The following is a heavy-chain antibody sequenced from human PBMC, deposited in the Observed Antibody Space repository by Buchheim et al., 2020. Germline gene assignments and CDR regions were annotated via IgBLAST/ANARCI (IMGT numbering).Heavy chain of an antibody. D-gene: IGHD6-13*01. CDR2: INHSGST. V-gene: IGHV4-34*01. Sequence: QVQLQQWGAGLLKPSETLSLTCAVYGGSFSSYYWSWIRQPPGKGLEWMGEINHSGSTNYNPSLKSRVTISVDTTKNHISLQLSSVTAADTAVYYCARVMVSSSWPSRELVHYYYYYGMDVWGQGTT. CDR1: GGSFSSYY. CDR3: ARVMVSSSWPSRELVHYYYYYGMDV. J-gene: IGHJ6*02.